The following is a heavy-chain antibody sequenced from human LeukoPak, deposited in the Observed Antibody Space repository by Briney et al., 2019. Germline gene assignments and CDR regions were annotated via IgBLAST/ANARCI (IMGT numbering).Heavy chain of an antibody. V-gene: IGHV4-39*07. D-gene: IGHD3-10*01. J-gene: IGHJ6*02. CDR3: ARGSSWFGEYGMDV. Sequence: SETLSLTCTVSGGSISTTSYYWAWIRQPPGKGLECIGNVYHSGSTDYNPSLKSRVTISVDTSKNQFSLKLSSVTAADMAVYYRARGSSWFGEYGMDVWGQGTTVTVSS. CDR2: VYHSGST. CDR1: GGSISTTSYY.